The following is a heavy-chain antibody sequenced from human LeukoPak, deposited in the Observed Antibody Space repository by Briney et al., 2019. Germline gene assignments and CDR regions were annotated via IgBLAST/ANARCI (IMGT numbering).Heavy chain of an antibody. CDR3: AKRAGYYFDY. CDR2: ISGSGDIT. V-gene: IGHV3-23*01. D-gene: IGHD4/OR15-4a*01. CDR1: GFTFSNYA. J-gene: IGHJ4*02. Sequence: GGSLRLSCAASGFTFSNYAMSWVRQAPGKGLEWVSVISGSGDITYYADSVKGRFTISRDNSKNTLYLQMNSLRAEDTAVYYCAKRAGYYFDYWGQGTLVTVSS.